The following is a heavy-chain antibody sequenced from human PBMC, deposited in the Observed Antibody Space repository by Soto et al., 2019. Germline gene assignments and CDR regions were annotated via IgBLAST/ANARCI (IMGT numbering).Heavy chain of an antibody. CDR3: ARGLSNPDVDTAMVLFDY. Sequence: SETLSLTCAVYGGSFSGYYWSWIRQPPGKGLEWIGEINHSGSTNYNPSLKSRVTISVDTSKNQFSLKLSSVTAADTAVYYCARGLSNPDVDTAMVLFDYWGQGTLVTVSS. CDR1: GGSFSGYY. D-gene: IGHD5-18*01. V-gene: IGHV4-34*01. J-gene: IGHJ4*02. CDR2: INHSGST.